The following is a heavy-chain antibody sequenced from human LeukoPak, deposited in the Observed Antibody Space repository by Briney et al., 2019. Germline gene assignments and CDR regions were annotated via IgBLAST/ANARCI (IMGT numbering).Heavy chain of an antibody. Sequence: ASVKVSCKASGYTFTGYYVHWVRQAPGQGLEWRGRINPNSGDTNYAQKFQGTVTMTRDTSISTAYMELSRLRSDDTAVYYGARDYCGGDCFPDYWGQGTLVTVSS. D-gene: IGHD2-21*02. V-gene: IGHV1-2*06. J-gene: IGHJ4*02. CDR2: INPNSGDT. CDR3: ARDYCGGDCFPDY. CDR1: GYTFTGYY.